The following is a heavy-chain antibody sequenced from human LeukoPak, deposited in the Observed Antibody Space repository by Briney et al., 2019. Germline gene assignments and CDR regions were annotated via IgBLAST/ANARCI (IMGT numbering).Heavy chain of an antibody. CDR3: ARSGYSRNYFDY. D-gene: IGHD6-13*01. V-gene: IGHV4-39*01. CDR1: GGSISSSSYY. CDR2: IYYSGST. J-gene: IGHJ4*02. Sequence: PSETLSLTCTVSGGSISSSSYYWGWIRQPPGKGLEWIGSIYYSGSTYYNPSLKSRVTISVDTSKNQFSLKLSSVTAADTAVYYCARSGYSRNYFDYWGQGTLVTVSS.